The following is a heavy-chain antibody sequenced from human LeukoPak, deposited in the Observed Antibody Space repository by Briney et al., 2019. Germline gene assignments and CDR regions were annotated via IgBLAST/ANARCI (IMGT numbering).Heavy chain of an antibody. CDR3: ASRGGGSYFYGMDV. J-gene: IGHJ6*02. CDR1: GGSFSGYY. D-gene: IGHD1-26*01. CDR2: INHSGST. V-gene: IGHV4-34*01. Sequence: SETLSLTCAVYGGSFSGYYWSWIRQPPGKGLEWIGEINHSGSTNYNPSLKSRVTISVDTSKNQFSLKLSSVTAADTAVYYCASRGGGSYFYGMDVWGQGTTVTVSS.